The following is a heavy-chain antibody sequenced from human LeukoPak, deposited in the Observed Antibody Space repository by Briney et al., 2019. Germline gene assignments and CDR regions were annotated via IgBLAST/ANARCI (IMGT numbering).Heavy chain of an antibody. CDR2: IYYSGST. V-gene: IGHV4-59*08. CDR3: ARHRTLRYFDWKVAFDI. D-gene: IGHD3-9*01. Sequence: SETLSLTCTVSGTSISSYYWSRIGQLPGKGLEWIGYIYYSGSTNYNPSLKSRVTISVDTSKNQFSPKLSSVTAADTAVYYCARHRTLRYFDWKVAFDIWGQGTMVTVSS. J-gene: IGHJ3*02. CDR1: GTSISSYY.